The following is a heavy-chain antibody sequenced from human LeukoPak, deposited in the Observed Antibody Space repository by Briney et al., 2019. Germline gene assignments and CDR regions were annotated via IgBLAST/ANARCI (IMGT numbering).Heavy chain of an antibody. V-gene: IGHV1-18*01. D-gene: IGHD6-13*01. CDR1: GYTFTSYG. Sequence: ASVKVSCKASGYTFTSYGISWVRQAPGQGLEWMGWISAYNGNTNHAQKLQGRVTMTTDTSTSTGYLEMRSLRSDDTAVYYCARAAAAGTRYFDYWGQGTLVTVSS. CDR3: ARAAAAGTRYFDY. CDR2: ISAYNGNT. J-gene: IGHJ4*02.